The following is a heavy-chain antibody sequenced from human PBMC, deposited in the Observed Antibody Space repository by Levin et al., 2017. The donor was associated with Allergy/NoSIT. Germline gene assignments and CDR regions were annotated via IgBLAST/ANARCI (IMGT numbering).Heavy chain of an antibody. CDR1: GGSISSGDYY. V-gene: IGHV4-30-4*01. CDR2: IYYSGST. Sequence: SETLSLTCTVSGGSISSGDYYWSWIRQPPGKGLEWIGYIYYSGSTYYNPSLKSRVTISVDTSKNQFSLKLSSVTAADTAVYYCARAGYGGGDCYSDYFDYWGQGTLVTVSS. J-gene: IGHJ4*02. D-gene: IGHD2-21*02. CDR3: ARAGYGGGDCYSDYFDY.